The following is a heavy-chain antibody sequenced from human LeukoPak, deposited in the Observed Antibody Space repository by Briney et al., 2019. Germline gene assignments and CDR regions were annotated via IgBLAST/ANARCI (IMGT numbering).Heavy chain of an antibody. J-gene: IGHJ4*02. V-gene: IGHV3-64D*09. CDR3: VRLDSSGSFSTGSTGDDY. Sequence: PGGSLRLSCSASGFTFSSYAMHWVRQAPGKGLEYVSAISSNGGSTYYADSVKGRFTISRDNSKNTLYLQMSSLRAEDTAVYYCVRLDSSGSFSTGSTGDDYWGQGTLVTVSS. CDR1: GFTFSSYA. CDR2: ISSNGGST. D-gene: IGHD3-22*01.